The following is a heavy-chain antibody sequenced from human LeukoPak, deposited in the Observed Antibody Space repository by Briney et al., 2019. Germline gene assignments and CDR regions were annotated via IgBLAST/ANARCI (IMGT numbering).Heavy chain of an antibody. CDR2: ISSSSSYI. CDR1: GFTFSSYS. Sequence: GGSLRLSCAASGFTFSSYSMNWVRQAPGKGLEWVSSISSSSSYIYYADSVKGRFTISRDNAKNSLYLQMNSLRAEDTAVYYCARDGELMMYAFDYWGQGTLVTVSS. CDR3: ARDGELMMYAFDY. J-gene: IGHJ4*02. V-gene: IGHV3-21*01. D-gene: IGHD2-8*01.